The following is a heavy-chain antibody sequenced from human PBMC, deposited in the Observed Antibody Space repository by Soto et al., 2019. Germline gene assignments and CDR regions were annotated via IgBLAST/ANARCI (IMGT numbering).Heavy chain of an antibody. J-gene: IGHJ4*02. V-gene: IGHV3-23*01. D-gene: IGHD3-22*01. Sequence: GGSLRLSCAASGFTFSSYAMSWVRQAPGKGLEWVSAISGSGGSTYYADSVKGRFTISRDNSKNTLYLQMNSLRAEDTAVYYCANWGSSGYYPFFDYWGQGTLVTVSS. CDR1: GFTFSSYA. CDR3: ANWGSSGYYPFFDY. CDR2: ISGSGGST.